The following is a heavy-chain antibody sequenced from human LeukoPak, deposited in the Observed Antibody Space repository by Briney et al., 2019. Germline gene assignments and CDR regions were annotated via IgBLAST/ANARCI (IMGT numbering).Heavy chain of an antibody. CDR2: ISYDANIGSNK. V-gene: IGHV3-30-3*01. CDR1: GFTFSRYA. J-gene: IGHJ4*02. Sequence: PGGSLRLSCATSGFTFSRYAVHWVRQAPGKGLEWVALISYDANIGSNKYYADSVKGRFTISRDNSKNTLYLQMNSLRAEDTAVYYCARDGGYDFWSGYYQDYWGRGTLVTVSS. D-gene: IGHD3-3*01. CDR3: ARDGGYDFWSGYYQDY.